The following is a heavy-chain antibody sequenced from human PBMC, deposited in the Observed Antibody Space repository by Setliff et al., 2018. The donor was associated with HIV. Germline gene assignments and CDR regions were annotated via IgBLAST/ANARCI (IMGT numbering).Heavy chain of an antibody. CDR1: GGSISSHY. V-gene: IGHV4-59*11. CDR2: IYYSGST. CDR3: ASYRSVYYFDY. D-gene: IGHD6-25*01. Sequence: PSETLSLTCTVSGGSISSHYWSWIRQPPGKGLEWIGYIYYSGSTNYNPSLKSRVTISVDTSKNQFSLKLSSVTAADTAVYYCASYRSVYYFDYWGQGTLVTVSS. J-gene: IGHJ4*02.